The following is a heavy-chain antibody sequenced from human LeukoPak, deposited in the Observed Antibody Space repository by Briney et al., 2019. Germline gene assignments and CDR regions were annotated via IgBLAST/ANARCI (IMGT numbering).Heavy chain of an antibody. Sequence: GGSLRLSCAASAFGNSWVHWVRQAPGKGLEWVSSITSSGSDVHYADSMKGRFTISRDNANNSLYLQMDSLRAEDTAVYYCARDDILTGFSPYYHYGMDVWGHGTTVTVSS. CDR3: ARDDILTGFSPYYHYGMDV. V-gene: IGHV3-21*01. CDR1: AFGNSW. J-gene: IGHJ6*02. D-gene: IGHD3-9*01. CDR2: ITSSGSDV.